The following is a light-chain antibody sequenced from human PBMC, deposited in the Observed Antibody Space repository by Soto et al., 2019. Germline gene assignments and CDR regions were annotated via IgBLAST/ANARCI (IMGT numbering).Light chain of an antibody. CDR3: AAWDDSLKVV. V-gene: IGLV1-36*01. J-gene: IGLJ2*01. CDR1: SSNIGNNA. CDR2: YDD. Sequence: QSALTQPPSVSEAPRQRVTISCSGSSSNIGNNAVNWYQQLPGKAPKLLIYYDDLLPSGVSDRFSGSKSGTSASLAISGLQSEDEADYYCAAWDDSLKVVFGGGTKLTVL.